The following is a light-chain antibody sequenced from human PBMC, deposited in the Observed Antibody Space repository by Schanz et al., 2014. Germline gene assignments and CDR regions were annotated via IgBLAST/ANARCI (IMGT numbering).Light chain of an antibody. V-gene: IGLV2-14*02. CDR3: SSYTSSSTLGYVV. Sequence: QSALTQPASVSGSPGQSITISCTGTSSDVGSYNLVSWYQHHPGKAPKLMIYEGSKRPSGVSNRFSGSKSGNTASLTISGLQAEDEADYYCSSYTSSSTLGYVVFGGGTKLTVL. J-gene: IGLJ2*01. CDR1: SSDVGSYNL. CDR2: EGS.